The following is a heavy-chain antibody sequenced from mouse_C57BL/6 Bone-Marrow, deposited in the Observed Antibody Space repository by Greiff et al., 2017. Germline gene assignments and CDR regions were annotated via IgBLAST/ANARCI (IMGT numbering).Heavy chain of an antibody. D-gene: IGHD1-2*01. V-gene: IGHV1-82*01. Sequence: QVQLQQSGPELVKPGASVKISCKASGYAFSSSWMNWVKQRPGKGLEWIGRIYPGDGDTNYNGKFKGKAILTADKSSSTAYMQLSSLTSEDSAVYVCARRGLLRPLATGAMDYWGQGASVTVSS. CDR3: ARRGLLRPLATGAMDY. CDR2: IYPGDGDT. CDR1: GYAFSSSW. J-gene: IGHJ4*01.